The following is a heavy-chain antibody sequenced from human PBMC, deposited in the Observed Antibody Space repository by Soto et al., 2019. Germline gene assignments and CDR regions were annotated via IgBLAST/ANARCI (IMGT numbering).Heavy chain of an antibody. J-gene: IGHJ4*02. Sequence: QVQLQESGPGLVKPSETLSLTCTVSGGSISDYQWNWIRQSRAKGLEWIGYINYSGKTNYKPSLKSRLTISLDMYTKQFSLSLRSVTAADTAVYYCARKKGLGEISAYFDYWGQGTLVTVSS. V-gene: IGHV4-59*01. CDR1: GGSISDYQ. D-gene: IGHD3-16*02. CDR2: INYSGKT. CDR3: ARKKGLGEISAYFDY.